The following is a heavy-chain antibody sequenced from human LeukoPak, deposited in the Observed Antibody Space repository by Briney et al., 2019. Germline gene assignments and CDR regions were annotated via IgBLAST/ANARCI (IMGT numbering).Heavy chain of an antibody. Sequence: SETLSLTCTVSGGSISSCYWSWIRQPPGKGLEWIGYIYYSGSTNYNPSLKSRVTISVDTSKNQFSLRLSSVTAADTAVYYCARQYYYGSGSPFDYWGQGTLVTASS. V-gene: IGHV4-59*08. CDR3: ARQYYYGSGSPFDY. CDR2: IYYSGST. J-gene: IGHJ4*02. CDR1: GGSISSCY. D-gene: IGHD3-10*01.